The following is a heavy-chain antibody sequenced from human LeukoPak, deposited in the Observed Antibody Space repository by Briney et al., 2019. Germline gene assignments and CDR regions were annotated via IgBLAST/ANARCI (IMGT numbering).Heavy chain of an antibody. CDR2: IYTTGTT. J-gene: IGHJ5*02. D-gene: IGHD5-18*01. CDR3: ARGVDTAIVSGGYNFFDP. Sequence: PSETLPLTCTVSNDSINTYSWNWIRQPAGKGLEWIGRIYTTGTTDYNPSLKSRVTMSVDTSKNHFSLKMTSITAADTAVYYCARGVDTAIVSGGYNFFDPWGQGIRVTVSS. CDR1: NDSINTYS. V-gene: IGHV4-4*07.